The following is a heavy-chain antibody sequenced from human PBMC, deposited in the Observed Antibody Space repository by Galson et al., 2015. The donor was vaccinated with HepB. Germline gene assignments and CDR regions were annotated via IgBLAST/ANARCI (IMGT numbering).Heavy chain of an antibody. CDR3: ARDVEITGYAFDI. CDR2: TYYRSKWYN. Sequence: CVISGDSVSSNTAACYWIRQSPSRGREWLGRTYYRSKWYNDNAVSVKRRITINPDTSKTQYSLQLNSVTPEDTAVYYYARDVEITGYAFDIWGQGTMVTVSS. CDR1: GDSVSSNTAA. V-gene: IGHV6-1*01. J-gene: IGHJ3*02. D-gene: IGHD2-21*01.